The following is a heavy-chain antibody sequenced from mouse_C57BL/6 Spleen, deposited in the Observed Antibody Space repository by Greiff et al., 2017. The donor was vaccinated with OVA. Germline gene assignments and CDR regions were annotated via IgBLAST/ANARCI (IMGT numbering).Heavy chain of an antibody. D-gene: IGHD1-1*01. CDR3: ARRTVVASDWYFDV. V-gene: IGHV1-59*01. CDR1: GYTFTSYW. J-gene: IGHJ1*03. CDR2: IDPSDSST. Sequence: QVHVKQPGAELVRPGTSVKLSCKASGYTFTSYWMHWVKQRPGQGLEWIGVIDPSDSSTNYNQKFKGKATLTVDTSSSTAYMQLSSMTSEDSAVDDCARRTVVASDWYFDVWGTGTTVTVSA.